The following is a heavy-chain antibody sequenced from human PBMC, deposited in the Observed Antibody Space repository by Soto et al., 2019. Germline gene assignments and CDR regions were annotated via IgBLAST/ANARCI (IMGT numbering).Heavy chain of an antibody. CDR2: INAGNGNT. CDR1: GYSFTNYA. Sequence: QVQLVQSGAEVKKPGASVKVSCKASGYSFTNYAMHWVRQAPGQRLEWMGWINAGNGNTKYSQKFQDRVTITRDTSASTAYMELSSLRSEDTAVYYCARDGAVDGNINFDYWGQGTLVTVSS. V-gene: IGHV1-3*01. J-gene: IGHJ4*02. D-gene: IGHD6-19*01. CDR3: ARDGAVDGNINFDY.